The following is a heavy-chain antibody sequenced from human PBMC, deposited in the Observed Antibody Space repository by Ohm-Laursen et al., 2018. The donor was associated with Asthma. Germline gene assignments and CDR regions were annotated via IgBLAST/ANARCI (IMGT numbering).Heavy chain of an antibody. CDR1: GFTFTSSA. CDR2: IVVGSGNT. D-gene: IGHD4-17*01. V-gene: IGHV1-58*01. Sequence: SVKVSCKASGFTFTSSAVQWVRQARGQRLEWIGWIVVGSGNTNYAQKFQERVTITRDMSTSTAYMELSSLRSEDTAVYYCAADPLDYGDYVAFDIWGQGTMVTVSS. J-gene: IGHJ3*02. CDR3: AADPLDYGDYVAFDI.